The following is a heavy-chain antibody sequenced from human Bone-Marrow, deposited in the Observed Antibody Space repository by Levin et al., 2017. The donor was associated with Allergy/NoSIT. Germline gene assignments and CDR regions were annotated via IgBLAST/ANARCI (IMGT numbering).Heavy chain of an antibody. CDR1: GAPINDYY. J-gene: IGHJ5*02. Sequence: SQTLSLTCAVSGAPINDYYWTWVRQSPGKGLEWIGYFYYSGSTNYSPYFKNRVTISVDTSKNEVSLRLQSVTAADTAVYYCARVGARGINYFDPWGRGTLVTVSS. D-gene: IGHD2-15*01. CDR2: FYYSGST. CDR3: ARVGARGINYFDP. V-gene: IGHV4-59*01.